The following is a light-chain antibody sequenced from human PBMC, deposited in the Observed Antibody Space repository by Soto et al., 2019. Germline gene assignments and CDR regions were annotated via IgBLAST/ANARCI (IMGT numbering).Light chain of an antibody. Sequence: QTVVTQEPSFSVSPGGTVTLTCALRSGSVSTNYYPSWYQQTPGQAPRTLVYSTNTRSSGVPDRFSGSILGNKAALTITGAQADDESDYYCALYMGSGFWVFGGGTQLTVL. CDR3: ALYMGSGFWV. CDR2: STN. V-gene: IGLV8-61*01. CDR1: SGSVSTNYY. J-gene: IGLJ3*02.